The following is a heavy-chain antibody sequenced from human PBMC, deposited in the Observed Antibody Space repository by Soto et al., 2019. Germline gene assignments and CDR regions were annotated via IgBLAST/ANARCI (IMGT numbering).Heavy chain of an antibody. Sequence: QVQVVESGGGVVQPGRSLRLSCEASGFAFSGYAMHWVRQAPGKGLEWVAITSNDGNNKYYADSVKGRFTISRDNSKNTLYLQMSGLRPDDTAVYYCARALCLSIVCQPGYCGQGTLVTVSS. CDR3: ARALCLSIVCQPGY. J-gene: IGHJ4*02. V-gene: IGHV3-30-3*01. CDR1: GFAFSGYA. D-gene: IGHD3-16*02. CDR2: TSNDGNNK.